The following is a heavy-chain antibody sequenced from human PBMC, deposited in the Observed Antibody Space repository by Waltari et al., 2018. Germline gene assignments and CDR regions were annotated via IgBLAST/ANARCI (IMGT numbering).Heavy chain of an antibody. CDR2: IYYSGST. CDR1: GGSISSSSYY. V-gene: IGHV4-39*07. J-gene: IGHJ4*02. CDR3: ARGASSSCPCGIDY. Sequence: QLQLQESGPGLVKPSETLSLTCTVPGGSISSSSYYWGWIRQPPGKGLEWIGSIYYSGSTYYNPSLKNRVTISVDTSKNQFSLKLSSVTAADTAVYYCARGASSSCPCGIDYWGQGTLVTVSS. D-gene: IGHD6-13*01.